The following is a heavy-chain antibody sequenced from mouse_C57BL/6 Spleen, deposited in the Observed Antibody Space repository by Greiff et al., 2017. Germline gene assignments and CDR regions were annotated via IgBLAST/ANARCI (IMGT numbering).Heavy chain of an antibody. CDR3: ARRVQYFDV. V-gene: IGHV1-26*01. CDR1: GYTFTDYY. J-gene: IGHJ1*03. Sequence: VQLQQSGPELVKPGASVKISCKASGYTFTDYYMNWVKQSHGKSLEWIGDINPNNGGTSYNQKFKGKATLTVDKSSSTAYMELRSLTSEDSAVYYCARRVQYFDVWGTGTTVTVSS. D-gene: IGHD5-1*01. CDR2: INPNNGGT.